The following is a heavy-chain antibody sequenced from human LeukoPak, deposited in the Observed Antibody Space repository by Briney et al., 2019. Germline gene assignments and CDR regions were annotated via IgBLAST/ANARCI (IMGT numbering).Heavy chain of an antibody. D-gene: IGHD2-15*01. CDR3: AKGFRTARYCSGGSCLDY. CDR1: GFTFSSDG. Sequence: PAGSLRLSCAASGFTFSSDGMHWVSQPPGKGLEWVACIRYDGSNKYYAASVKGRFTISRDTSKNTLYLQMNSLRAEDTAVYYCAKGFRTARYCSGGSCLDYWGQGTLVTVSS. J-gene: IGHJ4*02. V-gene: IGHV3-30*02. CDR2: IRYDGSNK.